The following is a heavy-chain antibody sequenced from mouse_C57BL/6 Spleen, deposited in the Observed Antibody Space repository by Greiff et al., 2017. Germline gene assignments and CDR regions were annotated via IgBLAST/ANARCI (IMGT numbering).Heavy chain of an antibody. CDR2: IDPETGGT. CDR1: GFTFTDYE. Sequence: VQLQQSGAELVRPGASVKLSCTASGFTFTDYEMHWVKQTPVHGLEWIGSIDPETGGTAYNQKFKGKAILTADTSSSTAYMELRSLTSEDSAVYYGTRGGYYGSSDALDYWGQGTSVTVSS. CDR3: TRGGYYGSSDALDY. J-gene: IGHJ4*01. V-gene: IGHV1-15*01. D-gene: IGHD1-1*01.